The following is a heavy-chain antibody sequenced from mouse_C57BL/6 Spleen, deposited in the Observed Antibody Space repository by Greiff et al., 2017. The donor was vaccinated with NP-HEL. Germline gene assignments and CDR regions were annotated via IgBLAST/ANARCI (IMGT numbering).Heavy chain of an antibody. Sequence: VQLQQSGAELVKPGASVKLSCKASGYTFTSYWMQWVKQRPGQGLEWIGEIDPSDSYTNYNQKFKGKATLTVDTSSSTAYMQLSSLTSEDSAVYYCAGRTYAMDDWGQGTSVTVSS. CDR3: AGRTYAMDD. J-gene: IGHJ4*01. CDR2: IDPSDSYT. V-gene: IGHV1-50*01. CDR1: GYTFTSYW.